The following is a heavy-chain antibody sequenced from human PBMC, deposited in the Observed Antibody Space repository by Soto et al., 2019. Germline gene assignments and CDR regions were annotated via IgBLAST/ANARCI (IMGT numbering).Heavy chain of an antibody. D-gene: IGHD2-21*01. CDR1: GYTFTSYG. CDR3: ARDRLHTTSSITFDY. V-gene: IGHV1-18*01. CDR2: ISAYDGYT. J-gene: IGHJ4*02. Sequence: ASVKVSCKASGYTFTSYGINWVRQAPGQGLEWLGWISAYDGYTNYAQILQGRVSMTTDTSTNTAYMELRSLRSDDTAVYYCARDRLHTTSSITFDYWGQGALVTVSS.